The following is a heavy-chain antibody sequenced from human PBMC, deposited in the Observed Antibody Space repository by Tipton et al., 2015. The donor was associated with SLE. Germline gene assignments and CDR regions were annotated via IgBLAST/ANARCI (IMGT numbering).Heavy chain of an antibody. CDR2: IYSGGST. Sequence: SLRLSCAASGFTVSSNYMSWVRQAPGKGLEWGSVIYSGGSTYYADSVKGRFTISRDNSKNTPYLQMNSLRAEDTAVYYCARYWTGKEHFDYWGQGTLVTVSS. CDR3: ARYWTGKEHFDY. D-gene: IGHD3/OR15-3a*01. V-gene: IGHV3-53*01. J-gene: IGHJ4*02. CDR1: GFTVSSNY.